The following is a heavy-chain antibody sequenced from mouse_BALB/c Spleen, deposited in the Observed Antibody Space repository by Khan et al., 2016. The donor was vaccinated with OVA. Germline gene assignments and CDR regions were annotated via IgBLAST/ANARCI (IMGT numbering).Heavy chain of an antibody. CDR3: VRVAYSGLFSY. V-gene: IGHV14-3*02. D-gene: IGHD2-10*01. Sequence: VQLQQSGADFVKPGASVKLSCTASGFNIKDTYMHWINQRPQQGLVWIGRIDPANGDVRYDPKFQDKATIAADASSNTAYLQLSSLTSDDAAVXYCVRVAYSGLFSYWVQGTLVTVSA. CDR2: IDPANGDV. J-gene: IGHJ3*01. CDR1: GFNIKDTY.